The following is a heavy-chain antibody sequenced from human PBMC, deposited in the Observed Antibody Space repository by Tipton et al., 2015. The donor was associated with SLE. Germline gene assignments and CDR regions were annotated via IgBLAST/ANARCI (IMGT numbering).Heavy chain of an antibody. CDR3: ARSRYSNFAYYYYVDV. Sequence: TLSLTCTVSGGSISRYYWSWIRQPPGKGLEGIGYVFRNGSTNYNPSLQSRVTISVDTSKNQFSLKLSSVTAADTAFYYCARSRYSNFAYYYYVDVWGKGTTVTVSS. CDR1: GGSISRYY. J-gene: IGHJ6*03. CDR2: VFRNGST. V-gene: IGHV4-59*01. D-gene: IGHD4-11*01.